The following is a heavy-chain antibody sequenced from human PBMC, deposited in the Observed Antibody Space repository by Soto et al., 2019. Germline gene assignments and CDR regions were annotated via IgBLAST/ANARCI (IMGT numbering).Heavy chain of an antibody. Sequence: NPSETLSLTCTVSGSSISPYYWTWIRQPPGKGLEWIGNIYYSGSTNYKPSLKSRVTISVATSKKQLFLRLSSVTAADTAVYYCARVGGYYGDYPNFDYWGQGTLVTVSS. J-gene: IGHJ4*02. CDR1: GSSISPYY. CDR3: ARVGGYYGDYPNFDY. D-gene: IGHD4-17*01. V-gene: IGHV4-59*01. CDR2: IYYSGST.